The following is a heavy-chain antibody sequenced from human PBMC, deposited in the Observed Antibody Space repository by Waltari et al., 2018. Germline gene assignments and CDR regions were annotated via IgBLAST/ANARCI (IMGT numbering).Heavy chain of an antibody. V-gene: IGHV1-69-2*01. J-gene: IGHJ4*02. CDR1: GYTFTDYY. D-gene: IGHD3-16*02. Sequence: EVQLVQSGAEVKKPGATVKISCKASGYTFTDYYMHWVQQAPGKGLEWMGRVDPEDGETIDAEKFQGRVTITADTSTDTAYMELSSLRSEDTAVYYCATNQGGSYRGGYYFDYWGQGTLVTVSS. CDR2: VDPEDGET. CDR3: ATNQGGSYRGGYYFDY.